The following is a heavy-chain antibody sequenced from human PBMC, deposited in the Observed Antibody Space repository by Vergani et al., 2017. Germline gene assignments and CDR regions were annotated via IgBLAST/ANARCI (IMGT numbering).Heavy chain of an antibody. CDR2: IGGSGVHT. Sequence: EVQLLESGGGLLQPGGSLRLSCAASGFTFSSYAMSWVRQAPGKGLEWVSLIGGSGVHTYYADSVKGRITISRDNSKNTLYLQMNSLRAEDTAVYYCAKSAFSDYSSLHHFYYMDVWGKGTTVTVSS. CDR3: AKSAFSDYSSLHHFYYMDV. CDR1: GFTFSSYA. D-gene: IGHD4-17*01. J-gene: IGHJ6*03. V-gene: IGHV3-23*01.